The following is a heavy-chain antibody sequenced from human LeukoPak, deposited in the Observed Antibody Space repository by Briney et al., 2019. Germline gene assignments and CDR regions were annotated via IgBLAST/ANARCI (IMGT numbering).Heavy chain of an antibody. J-gene: IGHJ4*02. CDR3: AKDPFVWGSYRSLYYFDY. V-gene: IGHV3-74*01. Sequence: GGSLRLSCAASGFTFSNAWMSWVRQAPGKGLVWVSRINSDGSSTSYADSVKGRFTISRDNAKNTLYLQMNSLRAEDTAVYYCAKDPFVWGSYRSLYYFDYWGQGTLVTVSS. CDR1: GFTFSNAW. CDR2: INSDGSST. D-gene: IGHD3-16*02.